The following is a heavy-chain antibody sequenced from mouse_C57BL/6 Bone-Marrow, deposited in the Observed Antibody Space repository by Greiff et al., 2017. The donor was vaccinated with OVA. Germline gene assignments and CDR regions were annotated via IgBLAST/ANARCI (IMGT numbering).Heavy chain of an antibody. CDR2: IYPRSGNT. CDR3: ERHYGGSRFAY. V-gene: IGHV1-81*01. D-gene: IGHD1-1*01. Sequence: VQLQESGAELARPGASVKLSCKASGYTFTCYGISWVKQRTGQGLEWIGEIYPRSGNTYYNEKFKGKATLTADKSSSTAYMELRSLTSEDSAVYFYERHYGGSRFAYWGQGTLVTVSA. CDR1: GYTFTCYG. J-gene: IGHJ3*01.